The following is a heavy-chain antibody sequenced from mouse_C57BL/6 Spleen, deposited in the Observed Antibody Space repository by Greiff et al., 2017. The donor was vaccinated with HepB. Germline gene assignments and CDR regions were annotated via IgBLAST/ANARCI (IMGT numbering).Heavy chain of an antibody. CDR3: ARELSNAMDY. J-gene: IGHJ4*01. CDR2: ISYDGSN. CDR1: GYSITSGYY. D-gene: IGHD1-1*02. Sequence: VQLQQSGPGLVKPSQSLSLTCSVTGYSITSGYYWNWIRQFPGNKLEWMGYISYDGSNNYNPSLKNRISITRDTSKNQFFLKLNSVTTEDTATYYCARELSNAMDYWGQGTSVTVSS. V-gene: IGHV3-6*01.